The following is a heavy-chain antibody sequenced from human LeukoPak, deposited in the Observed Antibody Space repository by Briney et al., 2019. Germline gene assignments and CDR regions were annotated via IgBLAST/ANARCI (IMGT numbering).Heavy chain of an antibody. CDR1: GFTFSSYE. V-gene: IGHV3-48*03. CDR3: ALIAAAGTILEIDY. J-gene: IGHJ4*02. CDR2: ISSSGSTI. D-gene: IGHD6-13*01. Sequence: GGSLRLSCAAYGFTFSSYEMNWVRQAPGKGLEWVSYISSSGSTIYYADSVKGRFTISRDNAKNSLYLQMNSLRAEDTAVYYCALIAAAGTILEIDYWGQGTLVTVSS.